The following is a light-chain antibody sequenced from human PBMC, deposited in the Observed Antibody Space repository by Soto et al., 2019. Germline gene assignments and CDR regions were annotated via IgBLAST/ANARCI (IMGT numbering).Light chain of an antibody. CDR3: QLYSGSPWT. CDR2: SVS. CDR1: HSINHKY. Sequence: EIVLPQSPGTLSLSPGERATLSCRASHSINHKYLAWFQQEPGQTPRLLIHSVSIRATGIPDRFSGSGSGTDFTLTISRLEPEDFAVYYCQLYSGSPWTVGRGNKVEIK. V-gene: IGKV3-20*01. J-gene: IGKJ1*01.